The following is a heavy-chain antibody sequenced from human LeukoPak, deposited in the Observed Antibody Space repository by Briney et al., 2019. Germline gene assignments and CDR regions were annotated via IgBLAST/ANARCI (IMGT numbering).Heavy chain of an antibody. D-gene: IGHD3-3*01. CDR2: IRYDGSNK. CDR3: AKEGPLYDFWSGYYGIDY. V-gene: IGHV3-30*02. J-gene: IGHJ4*02. Sequence: GGSLRLSCAASGFTFSSYGMHWVRQAPGKGLEWVAFIRYDGSNKYYADPVKGRFTISRDNSKNTLYLQMNSLRAEDTAVYYCAKEGPLYDFWSGYYGIDYWGQGTLVTVSS. CDR1: GFTFSSYG.